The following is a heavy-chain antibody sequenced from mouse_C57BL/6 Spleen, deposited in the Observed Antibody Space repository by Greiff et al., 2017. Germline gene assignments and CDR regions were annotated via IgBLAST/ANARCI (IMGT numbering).Heavy chain of an antibody. V-gene: IGHV3-6*01. J-gene: IGHJ3*01. Sequence: EVKLMESGPGLVKPFQSLSLTCSVTGYSITSGYYWNWIRQFPGNKLEWMGYISYDGSNNYNPSLKNRISITRDTSKNQFFLKLNSVTTEDTATYYCARDDGTAWFAYWGQGTLVTVSA. CDR2: ISYDGSN. CDR1: GYSITSGYY. CDR3: ARDDGTAWFAY. D-gene: IGHD2-3*01.